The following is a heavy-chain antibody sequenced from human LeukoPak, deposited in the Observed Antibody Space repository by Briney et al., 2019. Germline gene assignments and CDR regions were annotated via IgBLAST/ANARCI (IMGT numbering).Heavy chain of an antibody. CDR1: GGSISSYY. Sequence: SETLSLTCAVSGGSISSYYWSWIRQPAGKGRGCIGTIYTSASTNYIPSPKSRVNISVDPSKNPVSLELSSVSAADTGVHSCTRAVEYFDYWGQGTLVTVSS. CDR3: TRAVEYFDY. D-gene: IGHD4-23*01. CDR2: IYTSAST. J-gene: IGHJ4*02. V-gene: IGHV4-4*07.